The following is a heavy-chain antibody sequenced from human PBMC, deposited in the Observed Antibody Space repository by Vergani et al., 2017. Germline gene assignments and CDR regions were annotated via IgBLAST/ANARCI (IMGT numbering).Heavy chain of an antibody. CDR1: GSTFTSYY. J-gene: IGHJ4*02. V-gene: IGHV1-46*01. Sequence: QVQLVQSGAEVKKPGASVKFSCTASGSTFTSYYMHWVRQAPGQGLEWMGIINPSGGSTSYAQKFKGRVTMTRDTSPSTVYMELSSLRSEDTAVYYCASGGATITLGYWGQGTLVTVSS. CDR3: ASGGATITLGY. CDR2: INPSGGST. D-gene: IGHD5-24*01.